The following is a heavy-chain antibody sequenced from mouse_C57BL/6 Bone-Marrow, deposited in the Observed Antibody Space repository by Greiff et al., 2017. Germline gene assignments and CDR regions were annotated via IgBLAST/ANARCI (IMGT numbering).Heavy chain of an antibody. CDR2: ISTGGSYT. CDR1: GFTFSSYG. CDR3: ARHWDYDYYAMDY. Sequence: EVMLVESGGDLVKPGGSLKLSCAASGFTFSSYGMSWVRQTPDKRLEWVATISTGGSYTYYPDSVKGRVTISRDNATSTLYMQMSSLKSEDTAVYYCARHWDYDYYAMDYWGQGTSVTVSS. D-gene: IGHD1-1*01. J-gene: IGHJ4*01. V-gene: IGHV5-6*02.